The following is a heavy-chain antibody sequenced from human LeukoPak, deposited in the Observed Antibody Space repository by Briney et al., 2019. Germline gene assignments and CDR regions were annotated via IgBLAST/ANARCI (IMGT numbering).Heavy chain of an antibody. CDR1: GFTFGNVW. CDR3: VTGGHYFGT. Sequence: GGSLRLSCAASGFTFGNVWMSWVRQAPGKGLEWVGRIKRKSASGTPDYAAPVKGRFTISRDDSINTLYLQMNSLKTDDTAVYHCVTGGHYFGTWGQGTLVTVSP. V-gene: IGHV3-15*01. CDR2: IKRKSASGTP. D-gene: IGHD3-10*01. J-gene: IGHJ5*02.